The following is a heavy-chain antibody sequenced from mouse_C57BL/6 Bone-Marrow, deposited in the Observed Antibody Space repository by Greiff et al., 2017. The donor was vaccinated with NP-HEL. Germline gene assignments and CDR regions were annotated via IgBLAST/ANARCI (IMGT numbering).Heavy chain of an antibody. D-gene: IGHD2-2*01. Sequence: VEREKKGAELVKPGASVKMSCKASGYTFTSYWITWVKQRPGQGLEWIGDIYPGSGSTNYNEKFKSKATLTVDTSSSTAYMQLSSLTSEDSAVYYCARERVWLRPYYFDYWGQGTTLTVSS. J-gene: IGHJ2*01. CDR3: ARERVWLRPYYFDY. V-gene: IGHV1-55*01. CDR1: GYTFTSYW. CDR2: IYPGSGST.